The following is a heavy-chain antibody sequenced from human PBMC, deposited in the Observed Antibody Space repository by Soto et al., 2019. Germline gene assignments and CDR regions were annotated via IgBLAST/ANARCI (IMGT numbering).Heavy chain of an antibody. V-gene: IGHV4-39*01. D-gene: IGHD4-17*01. CDR2: SVTT. J-gene: IGHJ4*02. Sequence: SETLSLTCTVSGASMSSSNYHWGWIRQPPGKGPEWIGSVTTNYNPSLRGRVTISLDTSKNQFFLKLTSVTAADTAVYYCTTYGGDTGRFDYWGQGTLVTVSS. CDR3: TTYGGDTGRFDY. CDR1: GASMSSSNYH.